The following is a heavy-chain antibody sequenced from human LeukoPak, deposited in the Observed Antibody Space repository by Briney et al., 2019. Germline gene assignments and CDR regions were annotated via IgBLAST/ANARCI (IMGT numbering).Heavy chain of an antibody. J-gene: IGHJ3*02. CDR1: GYTFTTNG. Sequence: ASVRVSCKASGYTFTTNGVSWVRQAPGQGLEWLAWISPYDGDTNYTPDLQGRVTLSTDTSTSTAYMELTSLRSDDTAVYYCARLRGGIYSSRDAFDIWSQGTMVTVSS. D-gene: IGHD2-2*01. V-gene: IGHV1-18*04. CDR3: ARLRGGIYSSRDAFDI. CDR2: ISPYDGDT.